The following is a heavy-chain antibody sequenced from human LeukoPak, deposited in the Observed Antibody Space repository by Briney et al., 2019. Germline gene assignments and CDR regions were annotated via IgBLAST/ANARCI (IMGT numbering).Heavy chain of an antibody. CDR3: ARDTFRNSAATRGLPDY. CDR1: GGTFSSYA. J-gene: IGHJ4*02. D-gene: IGHD2-2*01. V-gene: IGHV1-69*06. CDR2: IIPIFGTA. Sequence: SVKVSCKASGGTFSSYAISWVRQALGQGLEWMGGIIPIFGTANYAQKFQGRVTITADKSTSTAYMELSSLRSEDTAVYYCARDTFRNSAATRGLPDYWGQGTLVTVSS.